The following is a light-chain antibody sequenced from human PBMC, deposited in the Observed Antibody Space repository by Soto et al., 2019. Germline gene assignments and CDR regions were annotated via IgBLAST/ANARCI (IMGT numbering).Light chain of an antibody. CDR3: QNYHSAPWT. CDR1: QAISNF. CDR2: GAS. Sequence: IQMTQSPSTLSASVGDRVTITCRASQAISNFLARYQQKPGKVPKLLMYGASTLPSGVPSRFSGSGSGTDFTLTISSLQPEDVATYYCQNYHSAPWTFGQGTKVEIK. J-gene: IGKJ1*01. V-gene: IGKV1-27*01.